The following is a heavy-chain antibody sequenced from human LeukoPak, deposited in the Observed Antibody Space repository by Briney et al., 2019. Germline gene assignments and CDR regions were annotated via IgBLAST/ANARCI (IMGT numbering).Heavy chain of an antibody. Sequence: GGSLRLSCAASGFTFSDYYMSWIRQAPGKGLEWVSYISSSGSTIYYADSVKGRFTISRDNAKNSLYLQMNSLRAEDTAVYYRASCSSGWYPFDYWGQGTLVTVSS. CDR2: ISSSGSTI. D-gene: IGHD6-19*01. CDR3: ASCSSGWYPFDY. CDR1: GFTFSDYY. V-gene: IGHV3-11*01. J-gene: IGHJ4*02.